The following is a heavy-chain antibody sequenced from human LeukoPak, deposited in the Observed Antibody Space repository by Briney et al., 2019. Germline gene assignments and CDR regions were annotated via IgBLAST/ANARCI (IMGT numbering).Heavy chain of an antibody. CDR1: GYTFTNYA. J-gene: IGHJ4*02. D-gene: IGHD3-9*01. Sequence: ASVKVSCKASGYTFTNYAINWVRQAPGQGLEWMGWINTNTGNPMYAQGFTGRFVFSLDTSVSTAYLQISSLKAEDTAVYYCARAPTRAYYDILTGYSMGDYWGQGTLVTVSS. CDR3: ARAPTRAYYDILTGYSMGDY. CDR2: INTNTGNP. V-gene: IGHV7-4-1*02.